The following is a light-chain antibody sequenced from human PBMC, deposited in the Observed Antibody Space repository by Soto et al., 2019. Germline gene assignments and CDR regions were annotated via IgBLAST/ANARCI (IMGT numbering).Light chain of an antibody. Sequence: QSALTQPASVSGSPGQSITISCTGTSSDVGSYNLVSWYQQHPGKAPKLMIYEGSKRPSGVSNRVSGSKSGNTASLTISGLQAEDEADYHCCSYAGGSPLVFGGGTKLTVL. CDR1: SSDVGSYNL. CDR2: EGS. J-gene: IGLJ2*01. CDR3: CSYAGGSPLV. V-gene: IGLV2-23*01.